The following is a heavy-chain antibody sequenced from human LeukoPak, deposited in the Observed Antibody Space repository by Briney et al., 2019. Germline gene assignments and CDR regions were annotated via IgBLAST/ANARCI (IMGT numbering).Heavy chain of an antibody. CDR1: GFTVSNNY. J-gene: IGHJ4*02. CDR3: ARSHESFASGSGDY. D-gene: IGHD3-10*01. CDR2: IYSGGST. Sequence: GGSLRLSCAASGFTVSNNYMSWVRQAPGKGLEWVSIIYSGGSTYYADSVKGRFTISRDNSKNTLHLQMNSLRAEDTAVYYCARSHESFASGSGDYWGQGTLVTVSS. V-gene: IGHV3-53*01.